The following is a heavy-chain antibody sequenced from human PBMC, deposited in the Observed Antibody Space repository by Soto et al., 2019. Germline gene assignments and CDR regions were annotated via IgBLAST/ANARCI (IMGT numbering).Heavy chain of an antibody. CDR1: GFTFSGHA. Sequence: QVQLVESGGGVAQPGRSLRLSCTVSGFTFSGHAMHWVRQAPGKGLEWVTQIWYDGSNKYYAESVKGRFTISRDNSKNTRYLQMNGLRVEETAVYYCARDGQGLAPYALDVWGQGTSGTVSS. CDR2: IWYDGSNK. J-gene: IGHJ6*02. CDR3: ARDGQGLAPYALDV. V-gene: IGHV3-33*01. D-gene: IGHD6-19*01.